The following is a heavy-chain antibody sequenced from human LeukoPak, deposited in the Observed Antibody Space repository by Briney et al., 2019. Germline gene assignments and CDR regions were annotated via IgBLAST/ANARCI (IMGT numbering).Heavy chain of an antibody. D-gene: IGHD3-22*01. CDR1: GFTFSSYG. J-gene: IGHJ3*01. V-gene: IGHV3-NL1*01. CDR3: AKGYSSGYYSDAFDV. Sequence: GGSLRLSCAASGFTFSSYGMHWVRQAPGRGLEWVSLISGDGDSTYYADSVKGRFTISRDNLKNTLYLQMNSLRAEDTAVYYCAKGYSSGYYSDAFDVWGQGTMVTVSS. CDR2: ISGDGDST.